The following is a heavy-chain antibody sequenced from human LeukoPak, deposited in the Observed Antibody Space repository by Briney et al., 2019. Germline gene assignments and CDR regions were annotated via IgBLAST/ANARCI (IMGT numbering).Heavy chain of an antibody. CDR3: ARFIWFGESPNFDY. CDR2: IYYSGST. V-gene: IGHV4-59*01. D-gene: IGHD3-10*01. Sequence: SETLSLTCTVSGGSISSYYWSWIRQPSGKGLEWIGYIYYSGSTNYNPSLKSRVTISVDTSKNQFSLKLSPVTAADTAVYYCARFIWFGESPNFDYWGQGTLVTVSS. J-gene: IGHJ4*02. CDR1: GGSISSYY.